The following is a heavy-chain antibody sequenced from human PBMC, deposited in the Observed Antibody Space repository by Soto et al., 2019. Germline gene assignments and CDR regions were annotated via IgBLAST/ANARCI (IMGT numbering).Heavy chain of an antibody. CDR3: ARVYSSSWYYYYYGMDV. J-gene: IGHJ6*02. V-gene: IGHV1-69*06. CDR1: GFTFSSYA. CDR2: IIPIFGTA. D-gene: IGHD6-13*01. Sequence: QVQLVESGGGVVQPGRSLRLSCAASGFTFSSYAISWVRQAPGQGLEWMGGIIPIFGTANYAQKFQGRVTITADKSTSTAYMELSSLRSEDTAVYYCARVYSSSWYYYYYGMDVWGQGTTVTVSS.